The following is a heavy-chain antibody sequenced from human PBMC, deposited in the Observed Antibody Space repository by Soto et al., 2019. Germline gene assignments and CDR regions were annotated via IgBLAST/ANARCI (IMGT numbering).Heavy chain of an antibody. CDR3: ARVSGSYYYGMDV. V-gene: IGHV4-4*02. CDR1: GGSISSSNW. CDR2: IYHSGST. J-gene: IGHJ6*02. D-gene: IGHD1-26*01. Sequence: SETLSLTCAVSGGSISSSNWWSWVRQPPGKGLEWIGEIYHSGSTNYNPPLKSRVTISVDKSKNQFSLKLSSVIAADTAVYYCARVSGSYYYGMDVWGQGTTVTVSS.